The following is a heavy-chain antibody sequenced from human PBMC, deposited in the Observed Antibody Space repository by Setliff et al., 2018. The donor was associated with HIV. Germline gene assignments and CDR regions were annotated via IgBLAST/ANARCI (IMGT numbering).Heavy chain of an antibody. J-gene: IGHJ6*03. Sequence: PSETLSLTCTVSGGSMTSGDYYWSWIRQPAGKGLEWIGRIYTTGITNYIPSLKSRVTISLDTSKNQFSLKLTSVTTADTAVYYCARGPRPVDVDYYYMDVWGKGTTVTVSS. CDR1: GGSMTSGDYY. CDR3: ARGPRPVDVDYYYMDV. CDR2: IYTTGIT. V-gene: IGHV4-61*02.